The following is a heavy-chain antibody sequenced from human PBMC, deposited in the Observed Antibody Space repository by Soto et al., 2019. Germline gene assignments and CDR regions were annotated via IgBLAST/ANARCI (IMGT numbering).Heavy chain of an antibody. D-gene: IGHD6-13*01. CDR2: IYYSGST. Sequence: SETLSLTCTVSGGSISSSSYYWGWIRQPPGKGLEWIGSIYYSGSTYYNPSLKSRVTISVDTSKNQFSLKLSSVTAADTAVYYCARHGVAAAGTRYGMDVWGQGTTATVSS. V-gene: IGHV4-39*01. J-gene: IGHJ6*02. CDR3: ARHGVAAAGTRYGMDV. CDR1: GGSISSSSYY.